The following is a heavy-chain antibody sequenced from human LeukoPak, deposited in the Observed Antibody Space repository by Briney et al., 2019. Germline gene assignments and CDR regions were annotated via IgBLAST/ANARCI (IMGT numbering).Heavy chain of an antibody. CDR2: VSGSGAGT. J-gene: IGHJ2*01. CDR1: GLTFNTYA. Sequence: GGSLRLSCAASGLTFNTYAMSWARQAPGKGLQWVSTVSGSGAGTFYGDSVKGRFTISRDNSNNTLFLQMNSLSADDTAVYFCAKGPRAGLRYWYFDLWGRGSLVTVSS. V-gene: IGHV3-23*01. CDR3: AKGPRAGLRYWYFDL. D-gene: IGHD2-21*02.